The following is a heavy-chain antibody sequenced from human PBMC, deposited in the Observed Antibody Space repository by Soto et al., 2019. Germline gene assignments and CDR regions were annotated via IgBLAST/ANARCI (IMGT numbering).Heavy chain of an antibody. V-gene: IGHV4-39*01. CDR1: GVSISSSSYY. J-gene: IGHJ5*02. CDR3: ARPSVTNYDFWSSQPPAVWFDH. CDR2: IYYSGST. Sequence: SETLSLTCTVSGVSISSSSYYWGWIRQPPGKGLEWIGSIYYSGSTYYNPSLKSRVTISVDTSKNQFSLKLSSVTAADTAVYYCARPSVTNYDFWSSQPPAVWFDHWGQGTLVTVSS. D-gene: IGHD3-3*01.